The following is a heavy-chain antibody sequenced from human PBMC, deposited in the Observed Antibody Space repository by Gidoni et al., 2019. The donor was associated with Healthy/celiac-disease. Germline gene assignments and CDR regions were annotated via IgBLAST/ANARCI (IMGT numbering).Heavy chain of an antibody. J-gene: IGHJ2*01. CDR1: GFTFSSYA. V-gene: IGHV3-30-3*01. D-gene: IGHD6-19*01. CDR3: AREPPVAGYWYFDL. Sequence: QVQLVESGGGVVQPGRSLRLSCAASGFTFSSYAMHWVRQAPGKGLEWVAVISYDGSNKYYADSVKGRFTISRDNSKNTLYLQMNSLRAEDTAVYYCAREPPVAGYWYFDLWGRGTLVTVSS. CDR2: ISYDGSNK.